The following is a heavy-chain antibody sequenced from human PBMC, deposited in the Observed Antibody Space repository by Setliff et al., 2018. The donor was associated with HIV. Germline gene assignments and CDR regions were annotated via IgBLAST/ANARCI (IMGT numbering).Heavy chain of an antibody. J-gene: IGHJ4*02. Sequence: SVKVSCKASGGTFGSHEISWVRQAPGQGLEWMGGIVPILNTGNYSPKFQGRVTITADESTTTAYMELSSLRSEDTAVYYCARIPNHSSGFDYWGQGTPVTVSS. V-gene: IGHV1-69*13. D-gene: IGHD3-22*01. CDR2: IVPILNTG. CDR3: ARIPNHSSGFDY. CDR1: GGTFGSHE.